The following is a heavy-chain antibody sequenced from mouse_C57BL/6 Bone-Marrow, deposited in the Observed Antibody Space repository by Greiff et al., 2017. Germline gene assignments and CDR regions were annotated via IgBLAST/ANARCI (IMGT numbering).Heavy chain of an antibody. D-gene: IGHD3-1*01. CDR1: GFSLTSYA. CDR3: ARKSSGYGWFAY. CDR2: IWTGGGT. V-gene: IGHV2-9-1*01. Sequence: QVQLKESGPGLVAPSQSLSITCNVSGFSLTSYAISWVRQPPGKGLEWLGVIWTGGGTNYNSALKSRLSISTDNSKSQVFLKKNSLQTADTARYYCARKSSGYGWFAYWGQGTLVTVSA. J-gene: IGHJ3*01.